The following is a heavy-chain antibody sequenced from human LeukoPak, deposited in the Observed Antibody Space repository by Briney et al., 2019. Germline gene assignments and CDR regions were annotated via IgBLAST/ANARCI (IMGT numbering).Heavy chain of an antibody. V-gene: IGHV4-61*01. CDR2: IYYSGST. CDR1: GGSVSSGNYY. CDR3: ARIPYYDILTGDPNDY. Sequence: PSETLSLTCTVSGGSVSSGNYYWSWIRQPPGKGLEWIGYIYYSGSTNYNPSLKSRVTISVDTSKNQFSLKLSSVTAADTAVYYCARIPYYDILTGDPNDYWGQGTLVTVSS. D-gene: IGHD3-9*01. J-gene: IGHJ4*02.